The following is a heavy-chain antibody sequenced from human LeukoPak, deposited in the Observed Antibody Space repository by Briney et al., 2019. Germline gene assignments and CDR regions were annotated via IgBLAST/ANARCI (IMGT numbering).Heavy chain of an antibody. D-gene: IGHD6-19*01. V-gene: IGHV1-69*13. CDR2: IIPIFGTA. CDR1: GGTFSSYA. CDR3: ARVAVAVAGSLDY. J-gene: IGHJ4*02. Sequence: SVNVSCKASGGTFSSYAISWVRPAPGQGLEWMGGIIPIFGTANYAQKFQGRVTITADESTSTAYMELSSLRSEDTAVYYCARVAVAVAGSLDYWGQGTLVTVSS.